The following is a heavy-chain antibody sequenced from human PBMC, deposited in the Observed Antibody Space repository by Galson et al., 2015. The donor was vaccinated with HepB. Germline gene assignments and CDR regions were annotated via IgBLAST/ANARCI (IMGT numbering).Heavy chain of an antibody. CDR2: IRNGANYYAT. CDR1: GFTFSGSG. CDR3: TRPGYGSSWFLDYAHGVDG. Sequence: SLRLSCAASGFTFSGSGIHWVRQAPGKGLEWVGRIRNGANYYATAYAPSVRGSFTVSRDDLKSTAYLQMNSLTPEDTAVYYCTRPGYGSSWFLDYAHGVDGWGQGTTVIVS. D-gene: IGHD3/OR15-3a*01. J-gene: IGHJ6*02. V-gene: IGHV3-73*01.